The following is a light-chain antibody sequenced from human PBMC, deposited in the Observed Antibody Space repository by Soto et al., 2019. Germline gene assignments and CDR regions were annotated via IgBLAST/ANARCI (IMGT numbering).Light chain of an antibody. CDR1: SGHSSYA. J-gene: IGLJ3*02. CDR2: LYSDGSH. CDR3: QTWGTAVRV. Sequence: QSVLTQSPSASASLGASVKLTCTLSSGHSSYAIAWHQQHPEKGPRYLMKLYSDGSHNKGDGIPDRFSGSSSGAERYLTISSLQSEDDADYYCQTWGTAVRVFGGGTKLTVL. V-gene: IGLV4-69*01.